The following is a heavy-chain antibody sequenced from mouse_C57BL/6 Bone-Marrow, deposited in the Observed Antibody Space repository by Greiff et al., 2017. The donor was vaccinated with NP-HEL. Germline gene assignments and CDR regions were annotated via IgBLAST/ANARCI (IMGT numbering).Heavy chain of an antibody. CDR2: IYPGSGST. D-gene: IGHD1-1*01. J-gene: IGHJ1*03. CDR1: GYTFTSYW. V-gene: IGHV1-55*01. Sequence: VQLQQPGAELVKPGASVKMSCKASGYTFTSYWITWVKQRPGQGLEWIGDIYPGSGSTNYNEKFKSKATLTVDTSSSTAYMQLSSLTSEDSAVYYCAREGYYYGYWYFDVWGTGTTVTVSS. CDR3: AREGYYYGYWYFDV.